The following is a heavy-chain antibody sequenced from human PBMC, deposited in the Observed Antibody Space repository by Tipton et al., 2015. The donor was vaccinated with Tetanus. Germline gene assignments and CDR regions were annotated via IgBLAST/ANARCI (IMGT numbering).Heavy chain of an antibody. CDR2: IKSKTDGGTT. CDR3: ITSGSVGSGCRGDY. D-gene: IGHD3-9*01. V-gene: IGHV3-15*07. J-gene: IGHJ4*02. Sequence: SLRLSCATSGLFFKNAWMNWVRQAPGKGLEWVGRIKSKTDGGTTDYAARVKDRFSIPRDDSKDTLFLQMNSLQTEDSAVYYCITSGSVGSGCRGDYGGRGTLVGVSS. CDR1: GLFFKNAW.